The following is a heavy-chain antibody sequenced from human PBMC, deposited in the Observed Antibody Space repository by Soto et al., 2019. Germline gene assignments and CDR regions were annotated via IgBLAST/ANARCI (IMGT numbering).Heavy chain of an antibody. CDR3: ATQDY. V-gene: IGHV3-9*01. J-gene: IGHJ4*02. CDR1: GLTFDNYA. CDR2: ISWNGGKI. Sequence: EVQLVESGGGLVQPGRSLRLSCAASGLTFDNYAMHWARQPPGKGLEWVSGISWNGGKIGYVDSVKGRFTISRDNAKNPLYLKINSLRAEDRPFYYCATQDYGGQGPLVTVSS.